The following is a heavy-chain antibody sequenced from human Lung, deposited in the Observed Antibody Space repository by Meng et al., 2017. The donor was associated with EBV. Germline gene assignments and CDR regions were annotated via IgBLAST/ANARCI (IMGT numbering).Heavy chain of an antibody. J-gene: IGHJ4*02. CDR1: GRPLRSRNW. CDR3: ARVGAYCGGDCYHPR. V-gene: IGHV4-4*02. D-gene: IGHD2-21*02. Sequence: VALRGPGPGLGKPTGTLSLPGSVSGRPLRSRNWLSWVRQPPGKGLEWIGEIYHSCSTNYNPSPKSRVTISVDESKNQFSLRLSSVTAADTAVYYCARVGAYCGGDCYHPRWGQGTLVTSPQ. CDR2: IYHSCST.